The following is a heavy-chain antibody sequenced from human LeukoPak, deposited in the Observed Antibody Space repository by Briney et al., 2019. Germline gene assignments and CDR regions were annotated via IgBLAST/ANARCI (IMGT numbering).Heavy chain of an antibody. CDR2: ISASGVDT. D-gene: IGHD2-2*01. Sequence: GGSLRLSCAASGFTFSSHNINWVRQAPGKGLEWVSSISASGVDTFYADSVKGRFIISRDNSKNTLFLHMNSLRADDTAIYYCAITKGPVEIVLAATGVYAFWGQGTLVTVSS. V-gene: IGHV3-23*01. CDR3: AITKGPVEIVLAATGVYAF. J-gene: IGHJ4*02. CDR1: GFTFSSHN.